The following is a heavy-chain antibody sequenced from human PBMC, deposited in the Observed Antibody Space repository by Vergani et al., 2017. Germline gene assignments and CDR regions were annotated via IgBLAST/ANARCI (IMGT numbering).Heavy chain of an antibody. CDR2: ISGSSSYV. CDR1: GFSFSSYS. CDR3: ERGLWDCTHIRCSPPSY. D-gene: IGHD2-8*01. Sequence: EVQLVESGGGLVKPGGSLRLSCAASGFSFSSYSMNWVRQAPGKGMEGVASISGSSSYVFYRDSVERRFTITRDNAKKSVYLQMNSLRAEDTAMYFCERGLWDCTHIRCSPPSYWGQGTQVTVSS. J-gene: IGHJ4*02. V-gene: IGHV3-21*02.